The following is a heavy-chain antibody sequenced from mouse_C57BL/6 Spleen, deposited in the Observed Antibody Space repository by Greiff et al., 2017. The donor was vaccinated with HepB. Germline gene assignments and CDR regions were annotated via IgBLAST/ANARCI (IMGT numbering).Heavy chain of an antibody. CDR1: GFTFSSYG. V-gene: IGHV5-6*02. Sequence: DVRLVESGGDLVKPGGSLKLSCAASGFTFSSYGMSWVRQTPDKRLEWVATISSGGSYTYYPDSVKGRFTISRDNAKNTLYLQMSSLKSEDTAMYYCARQGLGRDAMDYWGQGTSVTVSS. CDR2: ISSGGSYT. J-gene: IGHJ4*01. D-gene: IGHD4-1*01. CDR3: ARQGLGRDAMDY.